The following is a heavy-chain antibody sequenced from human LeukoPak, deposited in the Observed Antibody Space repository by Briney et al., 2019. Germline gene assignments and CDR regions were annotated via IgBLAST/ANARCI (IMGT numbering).Heavy chain of an antibody. V-gene: IGHV3-33*01. D-gene: IGHD4-23*01. CDR3: ARYIETPRRDLDY. J-gene: IGHJ4*02. Sequence: GGSLRLSCAASGFTFSSYGMHWVRQAPGKGLEWVAVIWYDGSNKYYADSVKGRFTISRDNSKNTLYLQMNSLRAEDTAVYYCARYIETPRRDLDYWGQGTLVTVSS. CDR1: GFTFSSYG. CDR2: IWYDGSNK.